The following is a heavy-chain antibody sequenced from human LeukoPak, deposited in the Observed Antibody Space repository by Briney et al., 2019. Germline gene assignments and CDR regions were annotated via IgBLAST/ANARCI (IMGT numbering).Heavy chain of an antibody. CDR1: GYIFTNYW. J-gene: IGHJ4*02. CDR2: ILPGDYDT. D-gene: IGHD6-19*01. V-gene: IGHV5-51*01. CDR3: ARQHKQWLVSDH. Sequence: GESLKISCKGSGYIFTNYWIGWVRQMPGKGLGGMGIILPGDYDTRYSPSFGGQVTISADKSISAAYLQWSSLKASDTALYYCARQHKQWLVSDHWGRGTRVTVSS.